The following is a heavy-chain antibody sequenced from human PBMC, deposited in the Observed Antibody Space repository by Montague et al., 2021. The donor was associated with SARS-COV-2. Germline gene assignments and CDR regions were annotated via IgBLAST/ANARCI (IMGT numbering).Heavy chain of an antibody. CDR2: IYYSGST. Sequence: TLSLTCTVSGGSISSGGYYWSWIRQHPGKGLEWIGYIYYSGSTYYNPSLKSRVTISVDTSKNQFSLKLSSVTAADTAVYYCARETRIVGATTRLDNWGQGTMVTVSS. J-gene: IGHJ4*02. CDR3: ARETRIVGATTRLDN. CDR1: GGSISSGGYY. V-gene: IGHV4-31*03. D-gene: IGHD1-26*01.